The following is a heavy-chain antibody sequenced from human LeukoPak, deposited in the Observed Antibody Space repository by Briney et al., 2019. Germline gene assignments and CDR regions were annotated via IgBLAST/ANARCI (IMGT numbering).Heavy chain of an antibody. V-gene: IGHV3-7*01. D-gene: IGHD4-11*01. Sequence: GGSLRLSCAASGFTFCNYWMSWVRQAPGKGLEWVANIKQDGSEKYYMDSVKGRFTISRDNAKNSLFLQMNSLRAEDTAVYYCARVGNTVTHFDYWGQGTLVTVSS. CDR3: ARVGNTVTHFDY. J-gene: IGHJ4*02. CDR2: IKQDGSEK. CDR1: GFTFCNYW.